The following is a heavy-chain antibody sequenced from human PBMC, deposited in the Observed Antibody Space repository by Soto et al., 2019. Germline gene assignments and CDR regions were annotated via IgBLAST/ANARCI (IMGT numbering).Heavy chain of an antibody. J-gene: IGHJ6*02. D-gene: IGHD3-16*01. CDR1: GYRFTSYG. Sequence: QVQLVQSGAEVKNPGASVKVSCKASGYRFTSYGIGWVRQAPGQGLEWMGWINAYNGNTNYAQNLQGRVTTTTETTTSTAYMELRSLRSNDTAVYYCAMVDVYVTPSPQDVWGQGTTVTVSS. CDR2: INAYNGNT. CDR3: AMVDVYVTPSPQDV. V-gene: IGHV1-18*01.